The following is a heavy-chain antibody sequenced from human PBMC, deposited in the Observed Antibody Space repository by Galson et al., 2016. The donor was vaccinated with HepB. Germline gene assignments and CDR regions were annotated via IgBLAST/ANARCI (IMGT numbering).Heavy chain of an antibody. CDR1: GFTFSRAW. CDR3: TTSSTRGYTYGPSAY. J-gene: IGHJ4*02. V-gene: IGHV3-15*01. D-gene: IGHD5-18*01. CDR2: IKNYTDGGTT. Sequence: CAASGFTFSRAWMNWVRQAPGKGLEWVGRIKNYTDGGTTEYAAPMKGRFTFSRDESNNRLYLQMNSLKTEDTAVYYCTTSSTRGYTYGPSAYWGQGTLVTVSS.